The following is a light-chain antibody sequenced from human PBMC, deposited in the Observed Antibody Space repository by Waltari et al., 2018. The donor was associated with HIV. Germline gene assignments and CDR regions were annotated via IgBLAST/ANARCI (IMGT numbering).Light chain of an antibody. CDR2: GAS. V-gene: IGKV3-20*01. CDR1: QSVSTSY. CDR3: QQYGSSPT. J-gene: IGKJ4*01. Sequence: EMVLTQSPGTLSLSPGERTTLSCRASQSVSTSYLAWYQQKPGQAPRPLIFGASSRATGIPGRFSGSGSGTDFSLTISRLEPEDFAVYYCQQYGSSPTFGGGTKVEIK.